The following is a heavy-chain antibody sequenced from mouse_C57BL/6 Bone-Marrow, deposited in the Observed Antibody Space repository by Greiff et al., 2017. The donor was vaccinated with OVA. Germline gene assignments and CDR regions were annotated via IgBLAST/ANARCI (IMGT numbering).Heavy chain of an antibody. CDR3: ARDYFGSSWRFAY. J-gene: IGHJ3*01. Sequence: EVKLQQSGPELVKPGASVKISCKASGYTFTDYYMNWVKQSHGKSLEWIGDINPNNGGTSYKQKFKGKATLTVDKSSSTAYMELRSLTSEASAVYSCARDYFGSSWRFAYWGQGTLVTVSA. CDR1: GYTFTDYY. V-gene: IGHV1-26*01. D-gene: IGHD1-1*01. CDR2: INPNNGGT.